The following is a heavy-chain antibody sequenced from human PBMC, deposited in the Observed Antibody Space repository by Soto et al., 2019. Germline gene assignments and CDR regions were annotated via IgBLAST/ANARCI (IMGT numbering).Heavy chain of an antibody. V-gene: IGHV2-5*02. CDR2: IYWDDDA. CDR1: GFSLSTSGMG. D-gene: IGHD6-19*01. Sequence: QITLKESGPTLVKPTQTLTLTCTFSGFSLSTSGMGVGWFRQPPGKALEWLALIYWDDDARYSPSLKSNRTTTKDTSKNQVVLTVTNMDPVDTATYYCAHRPDTVVAGRFFDYWGQGTLVTVSS. J-gene: IGHJ4*02. CDR3: AHRPDTVVAGRFFDY.